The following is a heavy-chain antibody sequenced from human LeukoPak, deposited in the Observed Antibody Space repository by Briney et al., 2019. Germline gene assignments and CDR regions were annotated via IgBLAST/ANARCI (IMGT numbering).Heavy chain of an antibody. CDR1: GGSFSGYY. Sequence: PSETLSPTCAVYGGSFSGYYWSWIRQPPGKGLEWIGEINHSGSTNYNPSLKSRVTISVDTSKNQFSLKLSSVTAADTAVYYCVAAAAGFDYWGQGTLVTVSS. D-gene: IGHD6-13*01. CDR3: VAAAAGFDY. CDR2: INHSGST. J-gene: IGHJ4*02. V-gene: IGHV4-34*01.